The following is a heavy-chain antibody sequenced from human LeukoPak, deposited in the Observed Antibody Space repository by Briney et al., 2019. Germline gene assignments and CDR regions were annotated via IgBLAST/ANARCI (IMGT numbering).Heavy chain of an antibody. V-gene: IGHV3-23*01. CDR2: ISGSGGSA. Sequence: GRSLRLSWPASGSAVSTHDAGWDRQAPRKVLEWVSVISGSGGSAYYADSVKDRFTISRDNSKNTLYLQMNSLRAEDTAVYYCAKVLRQWTHALLFDSWGQGTLVTVSS. J-gene: IGHJ4*02. D-gene: IGHD3-16*01. CDR1: GSAVSTHD. CDR3: AKVLRQWTHALLFDS.